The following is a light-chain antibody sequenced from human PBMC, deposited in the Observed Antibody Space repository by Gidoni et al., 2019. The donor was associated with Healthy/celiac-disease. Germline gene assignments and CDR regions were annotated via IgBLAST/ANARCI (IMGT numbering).Light chain of an antibody. CDR3: QAWDSSTYV. Sequence: YELTQPPSVSVAPGQTASITCSGGKLGDKYACWYQQQPGQSPVLVIYQDSKRPSGIPERFSGSNSGNTATLTISGTQAMDEADYYCQAWDSSTYVFGTGTKVTVL. V-gene: IGLV3-1*01. CDR2: QDS. J-gene: IGLJ1*01. CDR1: KLGDKY.